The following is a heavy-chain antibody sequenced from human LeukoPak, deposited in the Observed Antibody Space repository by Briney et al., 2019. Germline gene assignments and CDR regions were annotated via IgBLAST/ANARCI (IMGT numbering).Heavy chain of an antibody. J-gene: IGHJ3*01. CDR2: TYYRSKWYY. CDR1: GDTVSSNSAA. CDR3: ARGFALDF. V-gene: IGHV6-1*01. Sequence: SQTLSLTCDISGDTVSSNSAAWNWIGQSPSRGLEWLGRTYYRSKWYYDYAVSVKSRITISPDTSKNQFSLQLNSVTADDTAVYYCARGFALDFWGQGTMVTVSS.